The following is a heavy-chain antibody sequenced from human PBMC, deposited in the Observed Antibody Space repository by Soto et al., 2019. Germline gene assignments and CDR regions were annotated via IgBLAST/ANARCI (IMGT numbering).Heavy chain of an antibody. D-gene: IGHD4-17*01. V-gene: IGHV4-59*01. CDR3: ARWYGGSLDY. Sequence: SETLSLTCTASGGSISSYYWSWIRQPPGKGLEWIGYIYYSGSTNYNPSLKSRVTISVDTSKNQFSLKLSSVTAADTAVYYCARWYGGSLDYRGQGTLVTVSS. CDR1: GGSISSYY. J-gene: IGHJ4*02. CDR2: IYYSGST.